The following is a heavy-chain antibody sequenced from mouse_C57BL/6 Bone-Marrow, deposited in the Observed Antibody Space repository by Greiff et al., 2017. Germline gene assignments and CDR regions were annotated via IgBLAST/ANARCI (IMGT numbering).Heavy chain of an antibody. V-gene: IGHV5-4*03. J-gene: IGHJ3*01. CDR3: ARKGNWDAWFAY. CDR2: ISDGGSYT. D-gene: IGHD4-1*01. Sequence: DVMLVESGGGLVKPGGSLKLSCAASGFTFSSYAMSWVRQTPEKRLEWVATISDGGSYTYYPDNVKGRFTISRDNAKNNLYLQMSHLKSEDTAMYYCARKGNWDAWFAYWGQGTLVTVSA. CDR1: GFTFSSYA.